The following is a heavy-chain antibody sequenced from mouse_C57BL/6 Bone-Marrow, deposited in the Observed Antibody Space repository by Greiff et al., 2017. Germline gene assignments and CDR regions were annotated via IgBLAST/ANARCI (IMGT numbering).Heavy chain of an antibody. D-gene: IGHD1-1*02. V-gene: IGHV14-4*01. CDR2: IDPENGDT. CDR1: GFNIKDDY. J-gene: IGHJ4*01. CDR3: TSARWCPYYAMDY. Sequence: VQLQQSGAELVRPGASVKLSCTASGFNIKDDYMHWVKQRPEQGLEWIGWIDPENGDTEYASKFQGKATITADTSSNTAYLQLSSLTSEDTAVYYCTSARWCPYYAMDYWGQGTSVTVSS.